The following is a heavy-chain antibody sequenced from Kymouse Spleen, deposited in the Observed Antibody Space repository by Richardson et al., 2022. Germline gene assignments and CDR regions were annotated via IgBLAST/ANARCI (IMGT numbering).Heavy chain of an antibody. CDR1: GGSISSGGYY. J-gene: IGHJ4*02. CDR3: ARDSYCGGDCYSFDY. V-gene: IGHV4-31*03. D-gene: IGHD2-21*02. Sequence: QVQLQESGPGLVKPSQTLSLTCTVSGGSISSGGYYWSWIRQHPGKGLEWIGYIYYSGSTYYNPSLKSRVTISVDTSKNQFSLKLSSVTAADTAVYYCARDSYCGGDCYSFDYWGQGTLVTVSS. CDR2: IYYSGST.